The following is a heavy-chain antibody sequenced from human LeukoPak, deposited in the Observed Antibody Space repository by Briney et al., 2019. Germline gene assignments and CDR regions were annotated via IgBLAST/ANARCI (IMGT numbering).Heavy chain of an antibody. D-gene: IGHD5-18*01. J-gene: IGHJ4*02. Sequence: PGRSLRLSCAASGFTFSSYTMSWVRQAPGKGLEWVSAISGSGGSTYYADSVKGRFTISRDNSKNTLYLQMNSLRAEDTAVYYCAKETRYSYGFDYWGQGTLVTVSS. CDR2: ISGSGGST. CDR1: GFTFSSYT. CDR3: AKETRYSYGFDY. V-gene: IGHV3-23*01.